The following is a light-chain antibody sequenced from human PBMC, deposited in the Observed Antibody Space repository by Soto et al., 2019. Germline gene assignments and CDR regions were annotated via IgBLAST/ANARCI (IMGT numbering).Light chain of an antibody. CDR2: GAS. J-gene: IGKJ1*01. CDR3: QHYGSSPET. V-gene: IGKV3-20*01. CDR1: QSVSSNY. Sequence: EIFLAPSPGPLSFAPGERAPLSCRASQSVSSNYLAWYQQKPGQAPRLLIYGASSRATGIPDRFSGSGSGTDFTLTISRLEPEDFAVYYCQHYGSSPETFGQGTKVDIK.